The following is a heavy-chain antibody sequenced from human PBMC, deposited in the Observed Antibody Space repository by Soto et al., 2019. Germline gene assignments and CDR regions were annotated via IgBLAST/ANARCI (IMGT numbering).Heavy chain of an antibody. CDR3: ARNRLRQYYYGMDV. V-gene: IGHV5-51*01. CDR2: IYPGDSDT. D-gene: IGHD3-10*01. J-gene: IGHJ6*02. CDR1: EYSFTIYW. Sequence: ESQKISCKVSEYSFTIYWIGWVRQMPVKGLEWVGVIYPGDSDTRYSPSFRGQVTISADKSISHVYLQWSSLKASDTAMYYCARNRLRQYYYGMDVWGQGTTVTVSS.